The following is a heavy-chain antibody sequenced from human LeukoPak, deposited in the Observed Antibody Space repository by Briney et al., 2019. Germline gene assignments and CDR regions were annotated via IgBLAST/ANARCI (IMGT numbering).Heavy chain of an antibody. CDR2: IYTSGST. J-gene: IGHJ5*02. D-gene: IGHD6-13*01. CDR1: GASISSGSYY. V-gene: IGHV4-61*02. Sequence: PSETLSLTCTVSGASISSGSYYWSWIRQPAGKGLEWIGRIYTSGSTNYSPSLKTRVTISVDRSKNQFSLKLSSVTAADTAVYYCARDYIKVAAAGIGYNWFDPWGQGTLVTVSS. CDR3: ARDYIKVAAAGIGYNWFDP.